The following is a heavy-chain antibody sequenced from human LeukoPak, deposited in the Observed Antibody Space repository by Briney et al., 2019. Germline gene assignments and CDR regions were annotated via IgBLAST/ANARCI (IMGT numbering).Heavy chain of an antibody. CDR2: ISSSSSYI. CDR1: GFTFSSYS. V-gene: IGHV3-21*01. D-gene: IGHD6-6*01. J-gene: IGHJ4*02. Sequence: PGGSLRLSCAASGFTFSSYSMNWVRQAPGKGLEWVSSISSSSSYIYYADSVKGRFTISRDNAKNSLYLQMNSLRAEDTAVYYCERDSGYSSSSGENYFDYWGQGTLVTVSS. CDR3: ERDSGYSSSSGENYFDY.